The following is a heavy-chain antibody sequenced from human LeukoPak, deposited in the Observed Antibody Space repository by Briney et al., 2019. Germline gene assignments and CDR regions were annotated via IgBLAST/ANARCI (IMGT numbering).Heavy chain of an antibody. CDR2: ISAYNGNT. CDR3: ARDMRVGLLWFGESFF. J-gene: IGHJ4*02. V-gene: IGHV1-18*01. D-gene: IGHD3-10*01. CDR1: GYTFTSYG. Sequence: ASVKVCCKASGYTFTSYGISWVRQAPGQGLEWMGWISAYNGNTNYAQKLQGRVTMTTDTSTSTAYMELRSLRSDDTAVYYCARDMRVGLLWFGESFFWGQGTLVTVSS.